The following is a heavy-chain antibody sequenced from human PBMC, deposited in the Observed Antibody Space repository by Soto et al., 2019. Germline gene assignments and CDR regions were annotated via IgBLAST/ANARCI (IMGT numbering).Heavy chain of an antibody. J-gene: IGHJ5*02. CDR3: ARQGLYCPFVDCGGLRTINWFDP. V-gene: IGHV4-39*01. CDR2: IYYSGST. D-gene: IGHD4-17*01. Sequence: QLQLQESGPGLVKPSETLSLTCTVSGGSISSSSYYWGWIRQPPGKGLEWIGSIYYSGSTYYNPSLKSRVTISVDTSKNQFSLKLSSVTAADTAVYYCARQGLYCPFVDCGGLRTINWFDPWGQGTLVTVSS. CDR1: GGSISSSSYY.